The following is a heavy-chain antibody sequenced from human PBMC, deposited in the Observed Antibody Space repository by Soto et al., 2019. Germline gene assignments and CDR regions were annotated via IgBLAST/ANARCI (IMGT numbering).Heavy chain of an antibody. Sequence: TSETLSLTCAVSGGSISSSNWWSWVRQPPGKGLEWIGEIYHSGSTNYNPSLKSRVTISVDKSKNQFSLKLSSVTAADTAVYYCAREPRGLFWSGYSRRCRWFDPWAQGTLVTVSS. CDR3: AREPRGLFWSGYSRRCRWFDP. V-gene: IGHV4-4*02. CDR1: GGSISSSNW. CDR2: IYHSGST. D-gene: IGHD3-3*01. J-gene: IGHJ5*02.